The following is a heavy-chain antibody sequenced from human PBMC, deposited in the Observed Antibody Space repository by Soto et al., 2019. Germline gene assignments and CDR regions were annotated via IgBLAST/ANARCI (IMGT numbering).Heavy chain of an antibody. V-gene: IGHV3-23*01. D-gene: IGHD3-9*01. CDR3: AKFAELRYFDWLLVPLNYGIDV. CDR2: ISGSGGST. CDR1: GFTFSSYA. Sequence: GGSLRLSCAASGFTFSSYAMSWVRQAPGKGLEWVSAISGSGGSTYYADSVKGRFTISRDNSKNTLYLQMNSLRAEDTAVYYCAKFAELRYFDWLLVPLNYGIDVWGQGTTVTVSS. J-gene: IGHJ6*02.